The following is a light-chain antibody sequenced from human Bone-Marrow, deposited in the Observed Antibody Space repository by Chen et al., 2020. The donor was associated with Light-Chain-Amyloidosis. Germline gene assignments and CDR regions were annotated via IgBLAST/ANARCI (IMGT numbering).Light chain of an antibody. V-gene: IGLV6-57*01. J-gene: IGLJ3*02. Sequence: NFMLTQPHSVSESPGKTVIISCTRSSGSIATNYVQWYQQRPGSSPTTVIYEDDQRPSGVPDRFSGSIDSSSNSASLPISGLKTEDEVDYYCQSYQGSSQGVFGGGTKLTVL. CDR3: QSYQGSSQGV. CDR1: SGSIATNY. CDR2: EDD.